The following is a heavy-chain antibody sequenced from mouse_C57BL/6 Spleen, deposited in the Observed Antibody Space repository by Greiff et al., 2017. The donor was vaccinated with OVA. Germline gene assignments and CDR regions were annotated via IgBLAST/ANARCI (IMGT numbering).Heavy chain of an antibody. Sequence: EVKLVESGGGLVQPKGSLKLSCAASGFTFNTYAMHWVRQAPGKGLEWVARIRSKSSNYATYYADSVKDRFTISRDDSQSMLYLQMNNLKTEDTAMYYCVRESDYYGSSYVAMDYWGQGTSVTVSS. CDR2: IRSKSSNYAT. CDR1: GFTFNTYA. V-gene: IGHV10-3*01. CDR3: VRESDYYGSSYVAMDY. J-gene: IGHJ4*01. D-gene: IGHD1-1*01.